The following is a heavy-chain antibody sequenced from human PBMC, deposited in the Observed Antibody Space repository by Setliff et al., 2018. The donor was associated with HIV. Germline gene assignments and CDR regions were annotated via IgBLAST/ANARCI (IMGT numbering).Heavy chain of an antibody. Sequence: SVKVSCKASGGTFSSYGISWVRQAPGQGLEWMGGIIPIVDIANYAQKFQGRVTVTADKSTSTAYMELSSLRSEDTAVYYCARKRLPGGPLDLWGRGTLVTVS. CDR1: GGTFSSYG. CDR2: IIPIVDIA. CDR3: ARKRLPGGPLDL. J-gene: IGHJ2*01. V-gene: IGHV1-69*10. D-gene: IGHD2-15*01.